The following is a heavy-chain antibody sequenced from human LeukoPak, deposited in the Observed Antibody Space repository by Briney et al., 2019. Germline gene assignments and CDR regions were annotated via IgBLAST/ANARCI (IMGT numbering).Heavy chain of an antibody. D-gene: IGHD3-10*01. CDR2: MNPNSGNT. Sequence: ASVKVSCKASGYTFTSYDINWVRQATGQGLEWMGWMNPNSGNTGYAQKFQGRVTMTRNTPISTAYMELSSLRSEDTAVYYCASRLYYYGSGSYPFDPWGQGTLVTVSS. J-gene: IGHJ5*02. CDR3: ASRLYYYGSGSYPFDP. CDR1: GYTFTSYD. V-gene: IGHV1-8*01.